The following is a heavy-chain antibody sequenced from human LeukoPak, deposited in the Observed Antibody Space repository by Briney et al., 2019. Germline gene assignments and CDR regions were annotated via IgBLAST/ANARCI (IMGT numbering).Heavy chain of an antibody. D-gene: IGHD1-1*01. CDR3: AKLTGSSGGADN. V-gene: IGHV3-23*01. CDR1: GFTFSSYA. J-gene: IGHJ4*02. CDR2: ISGSGGST. Sequence: GGSLRLSCAASGFTFSSYAMSWVRQAPGKGLEWVSAISGSGGSTYYSASSKGRFTISRDNYKNTLYLQMNSLRAEDTAVYYCAKLTGSSGGADNWGRGALLTVSS.